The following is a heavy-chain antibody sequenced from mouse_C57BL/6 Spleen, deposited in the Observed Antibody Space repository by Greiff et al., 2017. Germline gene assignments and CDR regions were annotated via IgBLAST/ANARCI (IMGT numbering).Heavy chain of an antibody. CDR3: ARWRNDNDGDD. CDR2: IAPLDSNT. Sequence: VQLQQPGAELVMPGASVKLSCKASGYTFTGYWMHWVKQRPGQGLEWIGEIAPLDSNTNYNQKFKGKSTLTVDKSSSTAYMQLSSLTSEDSAVYYCARWRNDNDGDDRGQGTTLTVSS. J-gene: IGHJ2*01. D-gene: IGHD2-12*01. CDR1: GYTFTGYW. V-gene: IGHV1-69*01.